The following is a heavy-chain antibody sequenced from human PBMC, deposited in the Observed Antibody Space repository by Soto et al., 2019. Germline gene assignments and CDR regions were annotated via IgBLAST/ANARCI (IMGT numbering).Heavy chain of an antibody. CDR3: ARDTSQIAVAGTSSYFDY. CDR2: TYYRSKWYN. CDR1: GDSVSSNSAA. J-gene: IGHJ4*02. D-gene: IGHD6-19*01. Sequence: PSETLSLTCVISGDSVSSNSAAWNWIRRSPSRGLEWLGRTYYRSKWYNDYAVSVKSRITINPDTSKNQFSLQLNSVTPEDTAVYYCARDTSQIAVAGTSSYFDYWGQGILVTVS. V-gene: IGHV6-1*01.